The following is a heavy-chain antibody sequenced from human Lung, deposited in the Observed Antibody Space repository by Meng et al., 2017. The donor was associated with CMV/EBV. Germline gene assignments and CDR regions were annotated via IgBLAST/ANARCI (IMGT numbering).Heavy chain of an antibody. Sequence: KAAGGTFSSYATSWVRQAPGQGLEWMGGIIPIIGIANYAQQFQGRVTITADKSTSTAYMELSSLRSEDTAVYYCARDRGGKAAAGGYWGQGTLVTVSS. D-gene: IGHD6-13*01. CDR3: ARDRGGKAAAGGY. CDR1: GGTFSSYA. CDR2: IIPIIGIA. J-gene: IGHJ4*02. V-gene: IGHV1-69*10.